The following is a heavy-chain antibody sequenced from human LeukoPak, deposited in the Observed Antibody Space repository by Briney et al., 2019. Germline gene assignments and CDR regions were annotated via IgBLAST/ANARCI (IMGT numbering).Heavy chain of an antibody. Sequence: GGPRRLSCAASGFTFSDYWMHWVRQAPGKGLVWLLRINSDGSVINYADSVEGRFTSSRDNAKNTVYLQMNNLRVEDTAVYYCTRVGYIDEGIDYWGQGTLVTVSS. V-gene: IGHV3-74*01. CDR2: INSDGSVI. CDR1: GFTFSDYW. J-gene: IGHJ4*02. D-gene: IGHD5-24*01. CDR3: TRVGYIDEGIDY.